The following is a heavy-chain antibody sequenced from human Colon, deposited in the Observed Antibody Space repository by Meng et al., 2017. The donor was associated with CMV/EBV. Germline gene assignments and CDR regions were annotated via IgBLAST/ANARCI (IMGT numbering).Heavy chain of an antibody. CDR3: TRDYYTSR. CDR1: GFMLSSYM. J-gene: IGHJ4*02. V-gene: IGHV3-21*01. CDR2: ISATSADI. Sequence: GGSLRLSCEASGFMLSSYMMNWVRQAPGKGLEWVSSISATSADIYYADSVRGRFTITRDNAKNSVYLEMNSLTDEDTAIYYCTRDYYTSRWGQGTLVTVSS. D-gene: IGHD1-26*01.